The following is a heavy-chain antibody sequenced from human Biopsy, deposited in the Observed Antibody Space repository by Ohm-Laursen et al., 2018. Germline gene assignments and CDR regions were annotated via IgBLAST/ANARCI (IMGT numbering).Heavy chain of an antibody. D-gene: IGHD6-13*01. CDR3: ARVPLPGIGAAYQGRFLYGMDV. CDR1: GDSINNYY. V-gene: IGHV4-4*07. Sequence: SETLSLTCTVSGDSINNYYWSWIRQPAGKGLEWIGRIYTSGSPNYNLSLESRVTMSVDTSKNQFPLNLRSVTAADTAVYYCARVPLPGIGAAYQGRFLYGMDVWGQGTTVSVSS. J-gene: IGHJ6*02. CDR2: IYTSGSP.